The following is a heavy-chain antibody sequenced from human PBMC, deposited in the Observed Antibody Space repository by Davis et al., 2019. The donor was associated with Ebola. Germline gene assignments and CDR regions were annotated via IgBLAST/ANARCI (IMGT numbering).Heavy chain of an antibody. J-gene: IGHJ2*01. CDR2: IHTGGRT. CDR1: GFRVSGPY. Sequence: GGSLRLSCAASGFRVSGPYMSWVRQAPGKVLDWFSVIHTGGRTYYTDSVKGRFTVSRDNSENMLYLQMSTLRAEDTAVYYCARHVNGDFWYFDLWGRGTRVTVSS. CDR3: ARHVNGDFWYFDL. V-gene: IGHV3-66*04. D-gene: IGHD4-17*01.